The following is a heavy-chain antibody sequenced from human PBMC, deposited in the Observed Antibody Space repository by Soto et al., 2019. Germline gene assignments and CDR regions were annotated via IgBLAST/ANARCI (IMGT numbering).Heavy chain of an antibody. D-gene: IGHD2-15*01. CDR1: GYTFTSYG. V-gene: IGHV1-18*01. J-gene: IGHJ5*02. CDR2: ISAYNGNT. CDR3: ARGFRVAATRWWFDP. Sequence: ASVTVSCKASGYTFTSYGMSWVRQAPGQGLEWMGWISAYNGNTNYAQKLQGRVTMTTDTSTSTAYMELRSLRSDDTAVYYCARGFRVAATRWWFDPWGQGTLVTVSS.